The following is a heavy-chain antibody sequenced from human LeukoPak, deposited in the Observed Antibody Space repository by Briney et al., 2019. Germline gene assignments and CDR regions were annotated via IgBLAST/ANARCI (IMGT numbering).Heavy chain of an antibody. V-gene: IGHV3-66*03. D-gene: IGHD3-9*01. CDR1: GFTVSSNS. CDR3: AKTYDILTGLDY. Sequence: PGGSLRLSCTVSGFTVSSNSMSWVRQAPGKGLEWVSFIYSDNTHYSDSVKGRFTISRDNSKNTLYLQMNSLRAEDTAVFYCAKTYDILTGLDYWGQGTLVTVSS. CDR2: IYSDNT. J-gene: IGHJ4*02.